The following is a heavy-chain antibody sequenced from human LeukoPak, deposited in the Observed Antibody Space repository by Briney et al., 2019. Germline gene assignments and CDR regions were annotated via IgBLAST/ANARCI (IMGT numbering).Heavy chain of an antibody. CDR2: ISSSSSYI. V-gene: IGHV3-21*01. Sequence: PGGSLRLSCAASGFTFSSYSMNWLRQAPGKGLEWISSISSSSSYIYYAVSVKGRFTISRDNAKNSLYLQMNSLRAEDTAVYYCARDPTNYYDSSGSLPASWFDPWGQGTLVTVSS. CDR3: ARDPTNYYDSSGSLPASWFDP. CDR1: GFTFSSYS. J-gene: IGHJ5*02. D-gene: IGHD3-22*01.